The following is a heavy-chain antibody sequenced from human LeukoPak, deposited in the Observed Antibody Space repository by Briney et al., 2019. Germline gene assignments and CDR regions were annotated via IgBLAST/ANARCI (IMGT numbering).Heavy chain of an antibody. CDR1: GGSVSSGGHY. CDR3: ARGVPRRYMVRGAQRIVMAWFDP. D-gene: IGHD3-10*01. CDR2: ISQSGDT. J-gene: IGHJ5*02. V-gene: IGHV4-30-2*06. Sequence: PSETLSLTCTVSGGSVSSGGHYWNWIRQSPGEGLVWIGYISQSGDTFYNPSLKSRVTISVDTSKNQFSLKLSSVTAADTAVYYCARGVPRRYMVRGAQRIVMAWFDPWGQGTLVTVSS.